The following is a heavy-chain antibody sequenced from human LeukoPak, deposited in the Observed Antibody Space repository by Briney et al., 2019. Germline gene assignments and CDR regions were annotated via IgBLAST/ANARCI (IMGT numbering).Heavy chain of an antibody. V-gene: IGHV4-34*01. CDR3: ARVHYLGYCSSTSCYGNSIDY. J-gene: IGHJ4*02. Sequence: SETLSLTCAVYGGSFSGYYWSWIRQPPWKGLEWIGEINHSGSTNYNPSLKSRVTISVDTSKNQFSLKLSSVTAADTAVYYCARVHYLGYCSSTSCYGNSIDYWGQGTLVTVSS. CDR2: INHSGST. D-gene: IGHD2-2*01. CDR1: GGSFSGYY.